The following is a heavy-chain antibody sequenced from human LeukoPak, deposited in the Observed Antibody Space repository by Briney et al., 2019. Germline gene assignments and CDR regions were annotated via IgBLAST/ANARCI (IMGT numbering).Heavy chain of an antibody. CDR1: GFTFSSYA. J-gene: IGHJ6*03. V-gene: IGHV3-30*04. CDR3: ARDTRGTYNYYYYMDV. CDR2: ISYDGSDK. Sequence: TGGSLRLSCAASGFTFSSYAMNWVRQAPGKGLEWVAVISYDGSDKYYADSVKGRFTISRDNSKNTLYLQTNSLRTEDTAVYYCARDTRGTYNYYYYMDVWGKGTTVTVSS. D-gene: IGHD1-26*01.